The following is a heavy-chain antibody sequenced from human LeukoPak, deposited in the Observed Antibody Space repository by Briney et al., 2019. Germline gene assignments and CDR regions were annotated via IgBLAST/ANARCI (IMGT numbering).Heavy chain of an antibody. J-gene: IGHJ6*03. CDR3: ARGSTVRWYYYYYYMDV. D-gene: IGHD5/OR15-5a*01. Sequence: PGGSLRLSCAASGFTFSSYSMNWVRQAPGKALEWVSSITSSSTYTYYADSVKGRYTISRDNAKNSLYLQMNSLRAEDTAVYYCARGSTVRWYYYYYYMDVWGKGTTVTVSS. CDR1: GFTFSSYS. V-gene: IGHV3-21*01. CDR2: ITSSSTYT.